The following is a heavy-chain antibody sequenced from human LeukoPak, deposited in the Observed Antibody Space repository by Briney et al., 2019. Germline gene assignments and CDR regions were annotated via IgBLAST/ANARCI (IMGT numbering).Heavy chain of an antibody. CDR2: IYPGDSDT. D-gene: IGHD1-26*01. Sequence: GESLIISCKGSGYSFSTYWIGWVRQMPGKGLEWMGIIYPGDSDTRYSPSFQGQVTISADRSSSTAYLEWSSLKPSDTAMYYCARLGVGANSFDYWGQGTLVTVSS. CDR1: GYSFSTYW. V-gene: IGHV5-51*01. CDR3: ARLGVGANSFDY. J-gene: IGHJ4*02.